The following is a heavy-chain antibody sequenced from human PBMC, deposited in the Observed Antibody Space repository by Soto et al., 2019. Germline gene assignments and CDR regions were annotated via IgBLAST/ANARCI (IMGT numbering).Heavy chain of an antibody. CDR3: ARGGTAYSSGWAGY. CDR2: INAGNGNT. V-gene: IGHV1-3*01. CDR1: GYTFTSYA. Sequence: DSVKVSCKASGYTFTSYAMHWVRQAPGQRLEWMGWINAGNGNTKYSQKFQGRVTITRDTSASTAYMALSSLRSEDTAVYYCARGGTAYSSGWAGYWGQGTLLTVSS. J-gene: IGHJ4*02. D-gene: IGHD6-19*01.